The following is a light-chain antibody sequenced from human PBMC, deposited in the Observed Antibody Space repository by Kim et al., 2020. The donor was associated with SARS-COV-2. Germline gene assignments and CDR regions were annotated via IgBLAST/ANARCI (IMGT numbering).Light chain of an antibody. CDR3: SSFAASGKYV. V-gene: IGLV2-8*01. J-gene: IGLJ1*01. CDR1: SSDVGRYNY. CDR2: EVS. Sequence: QSALTQPPSASGSPGQSVTISCTGTSSDVGRYNYVSWYQQHPGEAPKLKIYEVSKRPSGVPDRFFGSKSGNTASLTVSGLQAEDEADYYCSSFAASGKYVFGTGTKVTVL.